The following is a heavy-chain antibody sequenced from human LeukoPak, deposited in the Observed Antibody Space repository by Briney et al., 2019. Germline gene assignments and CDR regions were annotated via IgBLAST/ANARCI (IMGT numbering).Heavy chain of an antibody. CDR1: GFTFSSYW. V-gene: IGHV3-7*01. D-gene: IGHD3-10*01. CDR3: ARSPKFMVRGVIRPRYYYYMDV. Sequence: GGSLRLSCAASGFTFSSYWMSWVRQAPGKGLEWVANIKQDGSEKYYVDSVKGRFTISRDNAKNSLYLQMNSLRAEDTAVYYCARSPKFMVRGVIRPRYYYYMDVWGKGTTVTVSS. J-gene: IGHJ6*03. CDR2: IKQDGSEK.